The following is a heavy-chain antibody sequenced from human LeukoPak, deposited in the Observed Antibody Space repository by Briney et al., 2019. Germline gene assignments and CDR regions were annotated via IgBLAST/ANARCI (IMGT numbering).Heavy chain of an antibody. CDR2: IYYSGST. V-gene: IGHV4-59*01. D-gene: IGHD3-9*01. CDR3: ARGVTGYESKVYYYYGMDV. J-gene: IGHJ6*02. CDR1: DGSISSYY. Sequence: PSETLSLTCTVSDGSISSYYWSWIRQPPGKGLEWIGYIYYSGSTNYNPSLKSRVTISVDTSKNQFSLKLSSVTAADTAVYYCARGVTGYESKVYYYYGMDVWGQGTTVTVSS.